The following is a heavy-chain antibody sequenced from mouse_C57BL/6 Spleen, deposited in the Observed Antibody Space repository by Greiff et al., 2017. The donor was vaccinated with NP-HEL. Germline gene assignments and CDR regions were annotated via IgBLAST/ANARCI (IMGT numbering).Heavy chain of an antibody. CDR2: IDPSDSYT. CDR1: GYTFTSYW. V-gene: IGHV1-69*01. CDR3: ATITTVVARYYAMDY. D-gene: IGHD1-1*01. J-gene: IGHJ4*01. Sequence: QVQLQQPGAELVKPGASVKLSCKASGYTFTSYWMHWVKQRPGQGLEWIGEIDPSDSYTNYNQKFKGKSTLTVDKSSSTAYMQLSSLTSEDSAVYYCATITTVVARYYAMDYWGQGTSVTVSS.